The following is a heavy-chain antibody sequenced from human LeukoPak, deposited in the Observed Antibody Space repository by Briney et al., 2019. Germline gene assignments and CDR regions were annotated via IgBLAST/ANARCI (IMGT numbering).Heavy chain of an antibody. CDR3: AKVEYSGYDLGPDY. CDR1: GFTFSSYA. V-gene: IGHV3-23*01. Sequence: GGSLRLSCAASGFTFSSYAMSWVRQAPGEGLEWVSAISGSGGSTYYADSVKGRFTISRDNSKNTLYLQMNSLRAEDTAVYYCAKVEYSGYDLGPDYWGQGTLVTVSS. D-gene: IGHD5-12*01. J-gene: IGHJ4*02. CDR2: ISGSGGST.